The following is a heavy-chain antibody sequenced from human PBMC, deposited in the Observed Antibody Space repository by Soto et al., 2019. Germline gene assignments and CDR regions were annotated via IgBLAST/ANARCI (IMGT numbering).Heavy chain of an antibody. Sequence: SLRLSCAASGFRFSSSGMHWVRQAPGKGLEWVAVIIYDGSKKEYADSVKGRFTVSRDNSKDTVYLQMNNLRPEDTGVYYCAEDLHDFASFFFYGMDVWGQGTSVTVSS. CDR2: IIYDGSKK. CDR1: GFRFSSSG. CDR3: AEDLHDFASFFFYGMDV. D-gene: IGHD2-21*02. V-gene: IGHV3-30*18. J-gene: IGHJ6*02.